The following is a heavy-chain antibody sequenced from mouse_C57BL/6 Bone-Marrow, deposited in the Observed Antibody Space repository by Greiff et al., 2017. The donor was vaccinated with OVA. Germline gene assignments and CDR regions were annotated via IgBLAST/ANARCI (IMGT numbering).Heavy chain of an antibody. CDR2: ISSGGDYI. J-gene: IGHJ3*01. V-gene: IGHV5-9-1*02. CDR3: TRDGYYVWFAY. Sequence: EVMLVESGEGLVKPGGSLKLSCAASGFTFSSYAMSWVRQTPEKRLEWVAYISSGGDYIYYADTVKGRFTISRDNARNTLYLQMSSLKSEDTAMYYCTRDGYYVWFAYWGQGTLVTVAA. CDR1: GFTFSSYA. D-gene: IGHD2-3*01.